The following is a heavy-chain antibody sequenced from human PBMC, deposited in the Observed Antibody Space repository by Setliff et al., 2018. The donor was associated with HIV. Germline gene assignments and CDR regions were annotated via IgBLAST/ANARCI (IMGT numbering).Heavy chain of an antibody. CDR2: IIPLFGSA. CDR3: AVVNKVTDFEY. CDR1: GGTFSSYS. D-gene: IGHD2-21*01. Sequence: SVKVSCKTSGGTFSSYSITWVRQAPGQGLEWMGGIIPLFGSADYAQRFQGRVTITADESTSTAYMELTSLRSEDTAMYYCAVVNKVTDFEYWGQGTLVTISS. V-gene: IGHV1-69*13. J-gene: IGHJ4*02.